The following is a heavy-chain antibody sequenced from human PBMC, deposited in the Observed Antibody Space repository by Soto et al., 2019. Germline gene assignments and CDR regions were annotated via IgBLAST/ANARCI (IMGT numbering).Heavy chain of an antibody. CDR1: GGTFSSYT. CDR3: ANPPRY. V-gene: IGHV1-69*02. J-gene: IGHJ4*02. Sequence: QVQLVQSGAEVKKPGSSVKVSCKASGGTFSSYTVSWVRQAPGQGLEWMGRIIPILGIANYAQKFRGRVTITADKSTGTAYRELSSLRFEDTAVYYCANPPRYWGQGTLVTVSS. CDR2: IIPILGIA.